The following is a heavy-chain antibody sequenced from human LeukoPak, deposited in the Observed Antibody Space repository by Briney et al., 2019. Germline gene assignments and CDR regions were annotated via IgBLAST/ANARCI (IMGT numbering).Heavy chain of an antibody. V-gene: IGHV3-15*01. CDR1: GFTFSKAW. CDR3: TTVKGDSSWDRYNWFDP. J-gene: IGHJ5*02. D-gene: IGHD6-13*01. CDR2: IKSKTDGGTT. Sequence: PGGSLRLSCAASGFTFSKAWMTWVRQAPGKGLEWVGRIKSKTDGGTTDYAAPVKGRFTISRDDSKNTLYLQMNSLKTEDTAVYYCTTVKGDSSWDRYNWFDPWGQGTLVTVSS.